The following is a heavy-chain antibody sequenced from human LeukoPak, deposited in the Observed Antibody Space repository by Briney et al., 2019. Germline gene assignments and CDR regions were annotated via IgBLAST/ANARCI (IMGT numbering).Heavy chain of an antibody. V-gene: IGHV1-69*05. CDR2: IIPIFGTA. Sequence: GASVKVSCKASGGTFSSYAISWVRQAPGQGREWMGGIIPIFGTANYAQKFQGRVTITTDESTSTAYMELSSLRSEDTAVYYCARGGISLGAFDIWGQGTMVTVSS. CDR1: GGTFSSYA. J-gene: IGHJ3*02. CDR3: ARGGISLGAFDI. D-gene: IGHD1-14*01.